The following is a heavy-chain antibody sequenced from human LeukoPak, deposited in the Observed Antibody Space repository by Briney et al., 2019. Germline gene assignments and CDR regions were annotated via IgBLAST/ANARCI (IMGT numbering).Heavy chain of an antibody. V-gene: IGHV3-53*04. CDR3: ARSQYYDFWSGYAFDI. J-gene: IGHJ3*02. CDR1: GFTVSSNY. Sequence: PGGSLRLSCAASGFTVSSNYMSWVRQAPGKGLEWVSVIYSGGSTYYADSVKGRFTISRHNSKNALYLQMNSLRAEDTAVYYCARSQYYDFWSGYAFDIWGQGTMVTVSS. D-gene: IGHD3-3*01. CDR2: IYSGGST.